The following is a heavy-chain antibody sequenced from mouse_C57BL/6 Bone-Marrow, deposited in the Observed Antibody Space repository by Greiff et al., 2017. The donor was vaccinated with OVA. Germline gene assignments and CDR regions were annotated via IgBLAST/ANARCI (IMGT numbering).Heavy chain of an antibody. J-gene: IGHJ4*01. Sequence: EVQRVESGPGMVKPSQSLSLTCTVTGYSITSGYDWHWIRHFPGNKLEWMGYISYSGSTNYNPSLKSRISITHDTSKNHFFLKLNSVTTEDTATYCCARFITTGAMDYWGQGTSVTASS. D-gene: IGHD1-1*01. CDR2: ISYSGST. V-gene: IGHV3-1*01. CDR3: ARFITTGAMDY. CDR1: GYSITSGYD.